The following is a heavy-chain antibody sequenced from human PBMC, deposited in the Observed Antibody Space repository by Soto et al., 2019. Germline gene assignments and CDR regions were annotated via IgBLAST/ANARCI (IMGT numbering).Heavy chain of an antibody. CDR2: IYSAGST. D-gene: IGHD6-13*01. CDR3: ARAREPDYSSALFFDI. Sequence: HPGGSLRLSCAASGLTVSSSYMSWVRQAPGKGLQWVSVIYSAGSTYYANSVKGRFTISRDISTNMVYLQMSSLTDEDTAVYYCARAREPDYSSALFFDIWGQGALVTVSS. J-gene: IGHJ4*02. V-gene: IGHV3-53*01. CDR1: GLTVSSSY.